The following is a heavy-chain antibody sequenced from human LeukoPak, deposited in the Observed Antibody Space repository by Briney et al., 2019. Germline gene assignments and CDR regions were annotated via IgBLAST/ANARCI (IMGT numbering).Heavy chain of an antibody. Sequence: GGSLRLSCAASGFTFSSYGMHWIRQAPGKGLEWVAIIWYDGSNKYYADSVKGRFTISRDNSKNTLYLQMNSLRAEDTAVYYCARGTAVYFDYWGQGTLVTVSS. V-gene: IGHV3-33*01. J-gene: IGHJ4*02. D-gene: IGHD5-18*01. CDR1: GFTFSSYG. CDR3: ARGTAVYFDY. CDR2: IWYDGSNK.